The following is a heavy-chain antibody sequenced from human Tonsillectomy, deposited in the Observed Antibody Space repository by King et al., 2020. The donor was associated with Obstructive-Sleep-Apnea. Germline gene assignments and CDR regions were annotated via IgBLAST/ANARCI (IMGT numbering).Heavy chain of an antibody. V-gene: IGHV3-23*04. CDR2: ISGSGGTT. J-gene: IGHJ4*02. D-gene: IGHD3-10*01. CDR1: GFTFRTYA. Sequence: EVQLVESGGGLVQPGGSLRLSCAASGFTFRTYAMSWVRQAPGKGLEWVSIISGSGGTTYYADSVKGRFTISRDNSKNTLYLRMNSLRAEDTAVYYCAKTHYYFASGAFSYYFDSWGQGTLVTVSS. CDR3: AKTHYYFASGAFSYYFDS.